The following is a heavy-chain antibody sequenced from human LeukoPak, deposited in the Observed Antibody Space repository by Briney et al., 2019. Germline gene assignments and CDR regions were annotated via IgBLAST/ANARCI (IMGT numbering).Heavy chain of an antibody. CDR2: ISGSGGST. Sequence: GGSLRLSCAASGFTFSGYAMSWVRQAPGKGLEWVSAISGSGGSTYYADSVKGRFTISRDNSKNTLYLQMNSLRAEDTAVYYCAKEGYCSSTSCYDALDIWGQGTMVTVSS. J-gene: IGHJ3*02. CDR1: GFTFSGYA. CDR3: AKEGYCSSTSCYDALDI. D-gene: IGHD2-2*01. V-gene: IGHV3-23*01.